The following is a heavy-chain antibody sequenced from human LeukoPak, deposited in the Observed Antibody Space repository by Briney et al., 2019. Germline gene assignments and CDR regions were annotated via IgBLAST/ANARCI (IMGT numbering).Heavy chain of an antibody. CDR2: IIPILGIA. V-gene: IGHV1-69*02. D-gene: IGHD1-26*01. CDR1: GGTFSSYT. Sequence: SVKVSCKASGGTFSSYTISWVRQAPGQGLEWMGRIIPILGIANYAQKFQGRVTITADKSTSTAYMELSSLRSEDTAVYYCASPISGSYYGTWGQGTLVTVSA. CDR3: ASPISGSYYGT. J-gene: IGHJ5*02.